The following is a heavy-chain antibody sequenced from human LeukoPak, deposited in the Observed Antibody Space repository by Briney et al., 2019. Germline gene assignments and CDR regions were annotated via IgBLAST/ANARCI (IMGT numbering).Heavy chain of an antibody. D-gene: IGHD6-13*01. J-gene: IGHJ4*02. V-gene: IGHV3-30*02. Sequence: PGGSLRLSCAASGFTFSSYGMHWVRQAPGKGLEWVAFIRYDGSNKYYADSVKGRFTISRDNSKNTLYLQMNSLRAEDTAVYYCAKDHQPAASAEAFDYWGQGTLVVVSS. CDR3: AKDHQPAASAEAFDY. CDR2: IRYDGSNK. CDR1: GFTFSSYG.